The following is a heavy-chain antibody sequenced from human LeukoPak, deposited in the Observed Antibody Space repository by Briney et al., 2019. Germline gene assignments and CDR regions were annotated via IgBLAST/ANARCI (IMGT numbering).Heavy chain of an antibody. Sequence: PGGSLILSCAASGFSFLDFYMTSIRQAPGKGLDWLSHISPSSTYTNFADSVKGRFTISRDNANNSFHLQMNSLRAEDTAVSYCVRGHYDMDVWGQGTTVTVSS. CDR1: GFSFLDFY. V-gene: IGHV3-11*06. J-gene: IGHJ6*02. CDR2: ISPSSTYT. CDR3: VRGHYDMDV.